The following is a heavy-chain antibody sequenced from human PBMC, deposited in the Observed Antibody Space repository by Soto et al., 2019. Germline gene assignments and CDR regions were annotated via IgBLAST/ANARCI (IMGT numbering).Heavy chain of an antibody. J-gene: IGHJ4*02. D-gene: IGHD3-16*01. V-gene: IGHV3-23*01. Sequence: GGSLRLSCAASGFTFSSHAMSWVRQAPGKGLEWVSSISANGDTTYYADTVKGRFTISRDNSENTLYLQLNSLRADDTAVYYCAKSGQIMLTFQVNWGPGTLVTVSS. CDR1: GFTFSSHA. CDR2: ISANGDTT. CDR3: AKSGQIMLTFQVN.